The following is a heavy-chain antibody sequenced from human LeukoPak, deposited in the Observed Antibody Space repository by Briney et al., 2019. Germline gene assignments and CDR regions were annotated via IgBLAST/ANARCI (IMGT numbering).Heavy chain of an antibody. Sequence: PGGSLRLSCAASGFTVSNNYMSWVRQAPGKGLEWVSVIYSGGTTYYADSVEGRFTISRDNSKNTLYLQMNSLRAEDTAVYYCASRDYYDSSGYNDAFDIWGQGTMVTVSS. CDR1: GFTVSNNY. J-gene: IGHJ3*02. D-gene: IGHD3-22*01. CDR2: IYSGGTT. V-gene: IGHV3-53*01. CDR3: ASRDYYDSSGYNDAFDI.